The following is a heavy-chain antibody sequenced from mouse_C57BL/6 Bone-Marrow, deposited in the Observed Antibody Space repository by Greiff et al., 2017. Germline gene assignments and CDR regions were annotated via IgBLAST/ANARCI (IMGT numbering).Heavy chain of an antibody. Sequence: VQLKESGGGLVQPGGSLKLSCAASGFTFSDYYMYWVRQTPEKRLEWVAYISNGGGSTYYPDTVKGRFTISRDNAKNTLYLQMSRLKSEDTAMYYCARHKASSGYWFAYWGQGTLVTVSA. D-gene: IGHD3-2*02. V-gene: IGHV5-12*01. J-gene: IGHJ3*01. CDR2: ISNGGGST. CDR3: ARHKASSGYWFAY. CDR1: GFTFSDYY.